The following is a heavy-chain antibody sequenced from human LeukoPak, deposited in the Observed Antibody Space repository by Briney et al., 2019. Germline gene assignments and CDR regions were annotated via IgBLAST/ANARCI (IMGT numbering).Heavy chain of an antibody. CDR1: GFTFDDYG. CDR3: ARGRMEQKFGERLDY. D-gene: IGHD3-10*01. V-gene: IGHV3-20*04. J-gene: IGHJ4*02. Sequence: RPGGSLRLSCAASGFTFDDYGMSWVRQAPGKGLEWVSGINWNGGSTGYADSVKGRFTISRDNAKNSLYLQMNSLRAEDAAVYYCARGRMEQKFGERLDYWGQGTLVTVSS. CDR2: INWNGGST.